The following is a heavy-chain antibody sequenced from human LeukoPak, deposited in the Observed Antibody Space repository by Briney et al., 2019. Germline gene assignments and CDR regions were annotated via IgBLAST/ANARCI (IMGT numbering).Heavy chain of an antibody. CDR3: ARDTPYSYGHGVFDY. V-gene: IGHV1-69*13. J-gene: IGHJ4*02. Sequence: ASVKVSCKASGGTFSSYAISWVRQAPGQGLEWMGGIIPIFGTANYAQKFQGRVTITADESTSTAYMELSSLRSEDTAVYYCARDTPYSYGHGVFDYWGQGTLVTVSS. CDR2: IIPIFGTA. D-gene: IGHD5-18*01. CDR1: GGTFSSYA.